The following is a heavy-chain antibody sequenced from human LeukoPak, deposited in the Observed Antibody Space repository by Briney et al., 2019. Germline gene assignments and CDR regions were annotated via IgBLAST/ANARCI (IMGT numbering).Heavy chain of an antibody. Sequence: GGSLRLSCAASGFTFSSYPMHWVRQAPGKGLEWVSVISYDGSNKYYADSVKGRFTISRDNSENTLYLQMNSLRAEDTAVYYCAREGKGSGWYGGDAFDIWGQGTMVAVSS. D-gene: IGHD6-19*01. V-gene: IGHV3-30*04. CDR1: GFTFSSYP. J-gene: IGHJ3*02. CDR3: AREGKGSGWYGGDAFDI. CDR2: ISYDGSNK.